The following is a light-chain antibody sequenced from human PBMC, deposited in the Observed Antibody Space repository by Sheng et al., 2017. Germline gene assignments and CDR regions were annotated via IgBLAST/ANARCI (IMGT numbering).Light chain of an antibody. Sequence: DIQMTQSPSSLSASVGDRVTITCRASQGISTSLAWYQQKPGKAPKLLLFDASRLESGVPSRFSGSGSGTDYTLTISSLQPKDFATYYCQQYYTTPYTFGQGTNAGDQ. CDR3: QQYYTTPYT. J-gene: IGKJ2*01. CDR2: DAS. V-gene: IGKV1-NL1*01. CDR1: QGISTS.